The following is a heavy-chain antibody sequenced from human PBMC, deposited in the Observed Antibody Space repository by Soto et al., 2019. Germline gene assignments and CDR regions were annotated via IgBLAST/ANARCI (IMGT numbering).Heavy chain of an antibody. CDR3: ARHLPYCGGDCYSLDY. Sequence: SETLSLTCAVYGGSFSGYYWSWIRQPPGKGLEWIGEINHSGSTNYNPSLKSRVTISVDTSKNQFSLKLSSVTAADTAVYYCARHLPYCGGDCYSLDYPGQLTLVTVSS. CDR2: INHSGST. V-gene: IGHV4-34*01. D-gene: IGHD2-21*02. CDR1: GGSFSGYY. J-gene: IGHJ4*02.